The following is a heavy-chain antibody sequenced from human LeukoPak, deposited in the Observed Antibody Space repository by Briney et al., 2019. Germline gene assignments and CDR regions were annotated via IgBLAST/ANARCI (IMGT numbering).Heavy chain of an antibody. CDR2: IYYSEST. V-gene: IGHV4-59*01. CDR3: ARALFRYDSSSRSLHWYFDL. Sequence: SETLSLTCTVSGGPISNYYWSWIRQPPGKGLEWIGHIYYSESTNYNPSLKSRVTISVDTSKNQFSLKLTSVTAADTAVYYCARALFRYDSSSRSLHWYFDLWGRGTLVTVPS. CDR1: GGPISNYY. J-gene: IGHJ2*01. D-gene: IGHD2-2*01.